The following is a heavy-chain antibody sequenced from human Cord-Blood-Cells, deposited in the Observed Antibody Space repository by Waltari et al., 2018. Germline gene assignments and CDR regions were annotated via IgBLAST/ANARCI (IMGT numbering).Heavy chain of an antibody. CDR3: ASYYGSGSYYNDY. V-gene: IGHV4-34*01. CDR1: GGSFSGYY. D-gene: IGHD3-10*01. J-gene: IGHJ4*02. Sequence: GLLKPSETLSLTCAVYGGSFSGYYWSWIRQPPGKGLEWIGEINHSGSTNYNPSLKSRVTISVDTSKNQFSLKLSSVTAADTAVYYCASYYGSGSYYNDYWGQGTLVTVSS. CDR2: INHSGST.